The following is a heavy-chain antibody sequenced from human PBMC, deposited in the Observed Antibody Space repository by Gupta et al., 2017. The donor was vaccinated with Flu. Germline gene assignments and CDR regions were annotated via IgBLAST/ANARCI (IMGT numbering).Heavy chain of an antibody. Sequence: EVQLLESGGGLVQPGGSLRLSCAASGFTFSSYAMSWVRQAPGKGLEWVSAISGSGGSTYYADSVKGRFTISRDNSKNTLYLQMNSLRAEDTAVYYCAKLAGTIFGVVIGRYFDLWGRGTLVTVSS. V-gene: IGHV3-23*01. D-gene: IGHD3-3*01. CDR3: AKLAGTIFGVVIGRYFDL. J-gene: IGHJ2*01. CDR2: ISGSGGST. CDR1: GFTFSSYA.